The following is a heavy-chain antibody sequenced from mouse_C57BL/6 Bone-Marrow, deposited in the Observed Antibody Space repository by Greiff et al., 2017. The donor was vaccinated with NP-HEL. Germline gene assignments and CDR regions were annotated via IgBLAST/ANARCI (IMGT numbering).Heavy chain of an antibody. CDR2: IDPNSGGT. Sequence: QVQLQQPGAELVKPGASVKLSCKASGYTFTSYWMHWVKQRPGRGLEWIGRIDPNSGGTKYNEKFKSKATLTVDKPSSTAYMQLSSLTSEDSAVYYCARETITTVVARRYFDVWGTGTTVTVSS. J-gene: IGHJ1*03. V-gene: IGHV1-72*01. CDR3: ARETITTVVARRYFDV. D-gene: IGHD1-1*01. CDR1: GYTFTSYW.